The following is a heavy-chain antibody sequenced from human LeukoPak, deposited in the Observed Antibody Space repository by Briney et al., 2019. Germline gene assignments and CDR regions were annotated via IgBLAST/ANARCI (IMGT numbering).Heavy chain of an antibody. CDR2: IYPGDSDT. CDR1: GYSFTTYW. CDR3: ARRSIAAAGDFDY. V-gene: IGHV5-51*01. D-gene: IGHD6-13*01. J-gene: IGHJ4*02. Sequence: HGESLKISCQGSGYSFTTYWIGWVRQMPGKGLEWMGIIYPGDSDTRYSPSFQGQVTISADKSITTACLQWSSLKASDTAMYYCARRSIAAAGDFDYWGQGTLVTVSS.